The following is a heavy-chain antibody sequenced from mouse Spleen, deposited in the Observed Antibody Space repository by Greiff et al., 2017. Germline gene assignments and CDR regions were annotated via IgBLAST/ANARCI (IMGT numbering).Heavy chain of an antibody. Sequence: EVKLVESGGGLVKPGGSLKLSCAASGFTFSSYTMSWVRQTPAKRLEWVATISSGGGNTYYPDSVKGRFTISRDNARNTLYLQMSSLRSEDTAMYYCARHPPYDGGVDYWGQGTTLTVSS. V-gene: IGHV5-9*04. CDR3: ARHPPYDGGVDY. CDR1: GFTFSSYT. D-gene: IGHD1-1*02. J-gene: IGHJ2*01. CDR2: ISSGGGNT.